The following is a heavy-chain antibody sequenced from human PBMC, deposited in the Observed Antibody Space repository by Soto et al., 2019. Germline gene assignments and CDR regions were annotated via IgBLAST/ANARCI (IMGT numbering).Heavy chain of an antibody. D-gene: IGHD6-19*01. CDR1: GGSFSGYY. CDR3: ARGLNPAGIIYFDY. J-gene: IGHJ4*02. Sequence: PSETLCLTCAVYGGSFSGYYWSWIRQPPGKGLEWIGEINHSGSTNYNPSLKSRVTISVDTSKNQFSLKLSSVTAADTAVYYCARGLNPAGIIYFDYWGQGTLVTVSS. V-gene: IGHV4-34*01. CDR2: INHSGST.